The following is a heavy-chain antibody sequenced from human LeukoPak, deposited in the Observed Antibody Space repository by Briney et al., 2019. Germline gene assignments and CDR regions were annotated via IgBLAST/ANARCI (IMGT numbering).Heavy chain of an antibody. CDR2: ISGNGHQT. CDR3: AKDANYYVRSGFFIPFDY. V-gene: IGHV3-23*01. J-gene: IGHJ4*02. CDR1: GFAFSRFA. Sequence: GGALRLSCSASGFAFSRFAMTWVRHLPGKGLDWVSTISGNGHQTYYGDSVKGRFSVSRDNSKNILYLQMDSLRADDSALYYCAKDANYYVRSGFFIPFDYGAQGPLVSV. D-gene: IGHD3-22*01.